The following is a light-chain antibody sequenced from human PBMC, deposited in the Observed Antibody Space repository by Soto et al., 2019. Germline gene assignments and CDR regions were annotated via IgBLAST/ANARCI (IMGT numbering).Light chain of an antibody. CDR1: EGISSW. Sequence: DIQMTQSPSSVSASVGDRVTITCRASEGISSWVAWYQQKPGKAPKLLLYAASSLQSGVPSRFSGSGSGTDFTLTISSLQPEDFATYYCQRANSFPGTFRQGTKVEIK. CDR3: QRANSFPGT. CDR2: AAS. V-gene: IGKV1-12*01. J-gene: IGKJ1*01.